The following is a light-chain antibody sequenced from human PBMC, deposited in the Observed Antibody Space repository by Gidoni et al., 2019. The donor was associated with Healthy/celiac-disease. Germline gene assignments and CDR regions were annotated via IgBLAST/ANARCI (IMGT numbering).Light chain of an antibody. V-gene: IGLV3-21*04. CDR1: NSGSKS. CDR2: YDS. Sequence: SYVLTQPPSVSVAPGKTARITCGGNNSGSKSVHWHQQKPGQAPVLVIYYDSDRPSGIPERFSGSNSGNTATLTISRVEAGDEADYYCQVWDSSSDRVVFGGGTKLTVL. J-gene: IGLJ2*01. CDR3: QVWDSSSDRVV.